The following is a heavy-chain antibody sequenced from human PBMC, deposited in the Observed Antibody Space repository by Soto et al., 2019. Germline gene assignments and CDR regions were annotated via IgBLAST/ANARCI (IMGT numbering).Heavy chain of an antibody. CDR2: ISSSSSYI. D-gene: IGHD3-3*01. V-gene: IGHV3-21*01. J-gene: IGHJ4*02. Sequence: EVQLVESGGGLVKPGGSLRLSCAASGFTFSRYSMNWVRQAPGKGLEWVSSISSSSSYIYYADSVKGRFTISRDNAKNSLYLQMNSLRAEDTAVYYCARDLSDFWSGLTIDSWGQGTLVTVSS. CDR1: GFTFSRYS. CDR3: ARDLSDFWSGLTIDS.